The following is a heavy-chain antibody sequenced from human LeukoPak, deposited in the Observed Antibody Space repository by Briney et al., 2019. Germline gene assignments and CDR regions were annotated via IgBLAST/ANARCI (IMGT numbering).Heavy chain of an antibody. CDR2: ISPSGGTT. V-gene: IGHV3-23*01. CDR1: GFTFSSYA. D-gene: IGHD3-3*01. CDR3: AKDLGDYIYPSLFDY. Sequence: GGSLRLSCAASGFTFSSYAMSWVRQAPGKGLEWVSGISPSGGTTYYADSVKGRFTISRDNSKDTLYLQMNSLGVEDTAVYYCAKDLGDYIYPSLFDYWGQGTLVTVSS. J-gene: IGHJ4*02.